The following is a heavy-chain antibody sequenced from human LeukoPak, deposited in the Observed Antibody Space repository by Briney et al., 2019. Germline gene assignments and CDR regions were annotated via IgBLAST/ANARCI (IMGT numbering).Heavy chain of an antibody. D-gene: IGHD5-18*01. J-gene: IGHJ4*02. CDR2: ISGSGGST. V-gene: IGHV3-23*01. CDR1: GFTFSSYA. Sequence: GGSLRLSCAASGFTFSSYAMSWVRQAPGKGLEWVSAISGSGGSTYYADSVKGRFTISRDNFKNTLYLQMNSLRAEDTAVYYCAKGFIRGYSYGPRFDYWGQGTLVTVSS. CDR3: AKGFIRGYSYGPRFDY.